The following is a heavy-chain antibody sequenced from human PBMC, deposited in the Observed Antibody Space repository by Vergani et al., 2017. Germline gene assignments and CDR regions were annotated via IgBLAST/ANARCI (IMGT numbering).Heavy chain of an antibody. V-gene: IGHV1-8*01. CDR1: GYTFTSYD. CDR2: MNPNSGNT. J-gene: IGHJ4*02. D-gene: IGHD6-6*01. CDR3: ARFSSSSAF. Sequence: QVQLVQSGAEVKKPGASVKVSCKASGYTFTSYDINWVRQATGQGLEWMGWMNPNSGNTGYAPKFPGRVAMTRDTSISTAYMELSSLRSEDTAVYYCARFSSSSAFWGQGTLVTVSS.